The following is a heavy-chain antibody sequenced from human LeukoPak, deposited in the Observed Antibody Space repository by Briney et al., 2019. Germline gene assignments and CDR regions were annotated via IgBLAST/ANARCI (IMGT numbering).Heavy chain of an antibody. Sequence: GGSLRLSCAASGFTFSGYAISWVRQAPGKGLEWVSTISGSGGSTYYADSVKGRFTISRGNSKNTLYLQMNSLRAEDTAVYYCAKGISSTDYGGNFDYWGQGTLVTVSS. CDR2: ISGSGGST. D-gene: IGHD4-23*01. CDR3: AKGISSTDYGGNFDY. J-gene: IGHJ4*02. CDR1: GFTFSGYA. V-gene: IGHV3-23*01.